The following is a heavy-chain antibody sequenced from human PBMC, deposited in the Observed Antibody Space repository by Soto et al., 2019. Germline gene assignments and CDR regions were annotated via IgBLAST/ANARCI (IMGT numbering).Heavy chain of an antibody. J-gene: IGHJ6*02. D-gene: IGHD6-19*01. V-gene: IGHV4-34*01. CDR3: ARGGGWKLYYYYRMAV. Sequence: SETLSLTCAVYGGSFSGYYWSWIRQPPGKGLEWIGEINHSGSTNYNPSLKSRVTISVDTSKNQFSLKLSSVTAADTAVYYCARGGGWKLYYYYRMAVWGQGNTVTVSS. CDR1: GGSFSGYY. CDR2: INHSGST.